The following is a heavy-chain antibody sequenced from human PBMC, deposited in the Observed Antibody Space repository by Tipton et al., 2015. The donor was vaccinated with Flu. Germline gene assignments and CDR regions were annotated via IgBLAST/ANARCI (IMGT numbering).Heavy chain of an antibody. V-gene: IGHV3-23*01. CDR1: GFTFSSYA. J-gene: IGHJ2*01. CDR2: ISGSDDST. Sequence: SLRLSCAASGFTFSSYALSWVRQAPGTGLEWASTISGSDDSTYYADSVKGRFTISRDNSKNTLYLQMNSLRAEDTAVYYCAKNPLHSTNWYLYFDLWGRGTLVTVSS. CDR3: AKNPLHSTNWYLYFDL. D-gene: IGHD6-13*01.